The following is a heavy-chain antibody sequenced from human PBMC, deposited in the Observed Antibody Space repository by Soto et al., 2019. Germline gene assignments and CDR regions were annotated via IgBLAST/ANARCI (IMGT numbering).Heavy chain of an antibody. D-gene: IGHD5-12*01. CDR2: ISYGGSNK. CDR1: GFTITTYT. V-gene: IGHV3-30-3*01. J-gene: IGHJ4*02. CDR3: AKAPNIVATDFDY. Sequence: GGPMILSCTASGFTITTYTMHWVSQTPGKGLEWVSVISYGGSNKYYADSVKGRFTISRDNSKNTLYLQMNSLRAEDTAVYYCAKAPNIVATDFDYWGQGTLVTVSS.